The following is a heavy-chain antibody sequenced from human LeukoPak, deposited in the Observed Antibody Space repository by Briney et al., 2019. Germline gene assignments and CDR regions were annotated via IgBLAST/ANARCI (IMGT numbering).Heavy chain of an antibody. Sequence: TSETLSHTCAVYGGSFSGYYWSWIRQPPGKGLEWIGEINHSGSTNYNPSLRSRVTISVDTSKNQFSLKLSSVPAADTAVYYCARGRILLGYCSSTSCSFFDYWGQGTLVTVSS. V-gene: IGHV4-34*01. CDR3: ARGRILLGYCSSTSCSFFDY. J-gene: IGHJ4*02. CDR2: INHSGST. CDR1: GGSFSGYY. D-gene: IGHD2-2*01.